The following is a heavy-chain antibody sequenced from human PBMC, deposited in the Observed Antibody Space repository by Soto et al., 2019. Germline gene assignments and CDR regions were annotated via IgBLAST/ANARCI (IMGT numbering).Heavy chain of an antibody. V-gene: IGHV1-18*01. CDR1: GYTFSNYG. J-gene: IGHJ6*03. D-gene: IGHD3-10*01. CDR2: ISVKNGDT. CDR3: ARLTTLSSPKYRFAYHMDI. Sequence: QVQLAQSGPELKKPGASLEVSCRASGYTFSNYGISWVRQVPGQGLEWMAWISVKNGDTNFAQKFQGRLSVTTDTSTSTAYLNLRSLRSDDTAVYYCARLTTLSSPKYRFAYHMDIWGKGTTVTVSS.